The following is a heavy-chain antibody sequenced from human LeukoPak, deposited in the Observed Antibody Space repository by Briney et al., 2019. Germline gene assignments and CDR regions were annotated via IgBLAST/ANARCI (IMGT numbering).Heavy chain of an antibody. CDR3: ARVATIFGVVSYYYYYMDV. D-gene: IGHD3-3*01. Sequence: ASVKVSCKASGYTLTSYDINWVRQATGQGLEWMGWMNPNSGNTGYAQKFQGRVTMTRNTSISTAYMELSSLRSEDTAVYYCARVATIFGVVSYYYYYMDVWGKGTTVTVSS. J-gene: IGHJ6*03. CDR1: GYTLTSYD. V-gene: IGHV1-8*01. CDR2: MNPNSGNT.